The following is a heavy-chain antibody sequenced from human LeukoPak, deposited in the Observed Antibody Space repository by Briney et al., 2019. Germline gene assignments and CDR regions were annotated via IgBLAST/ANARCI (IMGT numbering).Heavy chain of an antibody. CDR1: GYTFTSYY. CDR3: ARDSLLRGIFGVVTQTSKFDP. V-gene: IGHV1-46*01. D-gene: IGHD3-3*01. J-gene: IGHJ5*02. Sequence: GASVKVSCKASGYTFTSYYMHWVRQAPGQGLEWMGIINPSGGSTSYAQKFQGRVTMTRDMSTSTVYMELSSLRSEDTAVYYCARDSLLRGIFGVVTQTSKFDPWGQGTLVTVSS. CDR2: INPSGGST.